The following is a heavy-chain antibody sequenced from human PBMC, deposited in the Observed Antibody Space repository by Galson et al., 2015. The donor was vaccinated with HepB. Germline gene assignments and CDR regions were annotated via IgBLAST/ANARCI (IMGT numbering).Heavy chain of an antibody. V-gene: IGHV3-30*03. D-gene: IGHD5-12*01. Sequence: SLRLSCAASGFSFNTYGIQWVRQAPGKGLEWVAVISYDGSDKYYADSVKGRFTISRENSKNTLYLQMNSLRPEDTAVYYCARAGGAYGGYLRGYFDYWGQGTLVTVSS. CDR2: ISYDGSDK. CDR3: ARAGGAYGGYLRGYFDY. CDR1: GFSFNTYG. J-gene: IGHJ4*02.